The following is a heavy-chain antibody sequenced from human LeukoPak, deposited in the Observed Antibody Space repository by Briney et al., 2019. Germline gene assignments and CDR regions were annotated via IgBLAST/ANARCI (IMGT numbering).Heavy chain of an antibody. D-gene: IGHD2-2*01. J-gene: IGHJ4*02. CDR2: IMIGGDGK. V-gene: IGHV3-23*01. CDR3: VRAAPQNCYPSSCSLFDK. CDR1: GFTFNNYA. Sequence: PGGSLRLSCAGSGFTFNNYAMSWVRRAPRKGLEWVSTIMIGGDGKHYADSVKGRFTISRDRSESTLFLQMEDLRADDTAVYYCVRAAPQNCYPSSCSLFDKWGQGTLVAVSS.